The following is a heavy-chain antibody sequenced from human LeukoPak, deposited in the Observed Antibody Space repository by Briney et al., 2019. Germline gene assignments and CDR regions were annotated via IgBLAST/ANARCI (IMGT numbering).Heavy chain of an antibody. Sequence: PGGSLRLSCAASGFTFSSYAMSWVRQAPGKGLEWVSSISGSGISTYYADSVKGRFTISRDNSKNTLYLQMSSLRAEDTAVYYCAKEYYDFWSGYPHDYWGQGTLVTVSS. CDR3: AKEYYDFWSGYPHDY. CDR2: ISGSGIST. CDR1: GFTFSSYA. J-gene: IGHJ4*02. V-gene: IGHV3-23*01. D-gene: IGHD3-3*01.